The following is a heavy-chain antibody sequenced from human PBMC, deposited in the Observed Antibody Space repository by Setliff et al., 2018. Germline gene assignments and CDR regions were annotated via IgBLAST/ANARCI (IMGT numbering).Heavy chain of an antibody. D-gene: IGHD6-13*01. Sequence: PGGSLRLSCAASGFTFRSYAMSWVRQAPGKGLEWVANIKQDGSEKYYVDSVKGRFTISRDNAKNSLYLQMNSLRAEDTAVYYCARAAGYSSSWYHYYYGMDVWGQGTTVTVSS. CDR1: GFTFRSYA. CDR3: ARAAGYSSSWYHYYYGMDV. CDR2: IKQDGSEK. V-gene: IGHV3-7*04. J-gene: IGHJ6*02.